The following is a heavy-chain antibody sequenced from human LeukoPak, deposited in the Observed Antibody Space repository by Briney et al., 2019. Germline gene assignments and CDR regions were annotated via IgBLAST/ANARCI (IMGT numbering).Heavy chain of an antibody. CDR1: GASIGSSSFY. CDR3: ARSDGYGLVGI. V-gene: IGHV4-39*07. D-gene: IGHD3-10*01. J-gene: IGHJ3*02. CDR2: IYFSGDT. Sequence: SETLSLIRSVSGASIGSSSFYLAWMRQPPGRGMEWIASIYFSGDTYYNPSLKSRVIIIIDTPKNHFSLTLSSVTAADTAMYYCARSDGYGLVGIWGQGTMVTVSS.